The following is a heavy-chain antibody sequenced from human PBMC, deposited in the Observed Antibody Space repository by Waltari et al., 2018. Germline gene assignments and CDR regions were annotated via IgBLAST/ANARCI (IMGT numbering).Heavy chain of an antibody. Sequence: QVQLVESGGGVVQPGRSLRLSCAASGFTFSSSGMHWVREAPGKGLEWVAVIWYDGSNKYYADSVKGRFTISRDNSKNTLYLQMNSLRAEDTAVYYCARDATGDFVYGMDVWGQGTTVTVSS. V-gene: IGHV3-33*01. CDR2: IWYDGSNK. CDR1: GFTFSSSG. J-gene: IGHJ6*02. CDR3: ARDATGDFVYGMDV. D-gene: IGHD7-27*01.